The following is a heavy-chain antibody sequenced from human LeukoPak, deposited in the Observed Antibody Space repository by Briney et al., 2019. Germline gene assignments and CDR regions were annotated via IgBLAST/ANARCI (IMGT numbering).Heavy chain of an antibody. J-gene: IGHJ4*02. V-gene: IGHV1-46*01. CDR1: GYTFTGYY. CDR3: ARDFGVVAATD. D-gene: IGHD2-15*01. Sequence: ASVKVSCKASGYTFTGYYMHWVRQAPGQGLEWMGIINPSGGSTSYAQKFQGRVTMTRDMSTSTVYMELSSLRSEDTAVYYCARDFGVVAATDWGQGTLVTVSS. CDR2: INPSGGST.